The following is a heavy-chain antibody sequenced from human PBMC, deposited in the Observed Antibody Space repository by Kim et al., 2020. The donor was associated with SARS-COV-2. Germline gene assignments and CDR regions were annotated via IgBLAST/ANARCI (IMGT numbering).Heavy chain of an antibody. J-gene: IGHJ4*02. Sequence: GSTYTADSEKGTFNTSRNNSKNTLYLQMNRRRAEDTAVYYCARLSIAAFDYWGQGTLVTVSS. CDR2: GST. D-gene: IGHD6-6*01. CDR3: ARLSIAAFDY. V-gene: IGHV3-66*04.